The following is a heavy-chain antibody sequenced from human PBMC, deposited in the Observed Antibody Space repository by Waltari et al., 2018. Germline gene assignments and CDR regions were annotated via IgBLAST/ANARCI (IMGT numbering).Heavy chain of an antibody. CDR2: IYPGDSDT. V-gene: IGHV5-51*03. CDR1: GYRFTSYW. J-gene: IGHJ4*02. Sequence: EVQLVQSGAEGERLGESFRVCCRGCGYRFTSYWNRWVGQMAGKGREWIGIIYPGDSDTRYSPSFQGQVTISADKSISTAYLQWSSLKASDTAMYYCARAGSGSYYASTPIDYWGQGTLVTVSS. CDR3: ARAGSGSYYASTPIDY. D-gene: IGHD3-10*01.